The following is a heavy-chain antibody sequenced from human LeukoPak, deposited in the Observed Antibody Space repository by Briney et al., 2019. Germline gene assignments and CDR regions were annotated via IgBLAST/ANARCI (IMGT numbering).Heavy chain of an antibody. J-gene: IGHJ6*03. D-gene: IGHD4-11*01. CDR3: ARGISSTTVTTEYYFYYYMDV. Sequence: GGSLRLSCAASGFTFSDYYMSWIRQAPGKGLEWVSYISSSGSTIYYADSVKGRFTISRDNAKNSLYLQMNSLRAEDTAVYYCARGISSTTVTTEYYFYYYMDVWGKGTTVTVSS. CDR2: ISSSGSTI. V-gene: IGHV3-11*04. CDR1: GFTFSDYY.